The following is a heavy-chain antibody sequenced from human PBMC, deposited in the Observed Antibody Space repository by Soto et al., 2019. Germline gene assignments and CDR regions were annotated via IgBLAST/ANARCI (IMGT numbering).Heavy chain of an antibody. D-gene: IGHD5-18*01. Sequence: GGSLRLSCAASGFTFSGYTIHWVRQAPGKGLEWLALIWFDGSNKYYADSVKGRFTISRDNAKNTLYLQMNTLRAEDTAVYYCARDLGYHYGHPFGYWGQGTLVTVSS. CDR3: ARDLGYHYGHPFGY. CDR2: IWFDGSNK. V-gene: IGHV3-33*01. CDR1: GFTFSGYT. J-gene: IGHJ4*02.